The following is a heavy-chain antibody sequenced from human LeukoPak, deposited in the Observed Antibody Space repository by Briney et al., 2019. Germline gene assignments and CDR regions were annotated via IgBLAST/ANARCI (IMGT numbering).Heavy chain of an antibody. Sequence: PGGSLRLSCAASGFTFSSYGMHWVRQAPGKGLEWVAVISYDRSNKYYADSVKGRFTISRDNSKNTLYLQMNSLRAEDTAVYYCANLRDPEWELLGWFDPWGQGTLVTVSS. J-gene: IGHJ5*02. V-gene: IGHV3-30*18. CDR1: GFTFSSYG. CDR2: ISYDRSNK. CDR3: ANLRDPEWELLGWFDP. D-gene: IGHD1-26*01.